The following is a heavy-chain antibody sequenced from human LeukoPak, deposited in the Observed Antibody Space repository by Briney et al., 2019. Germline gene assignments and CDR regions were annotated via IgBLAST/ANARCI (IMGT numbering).Heavy chain of an antibody. J-gene: IGHJ4*02. Sequence: PSQTLSLTCTVSGDSVSSNPNYWTWIRQPPGKGLEWIGYISYSGSTYYNPSLESRLTISVDTSKNQFSLKLTSVTAADTGIYYCARGGAGNSPLDSWGQGTLVTVSS. D-gene: IGHD4-23*01. CDR3: ARGGAGNSPLDS. CDR1: GDSVSSNPNY. CDR2: ISYSGST. V-gene: IGHV4-30-4*01.